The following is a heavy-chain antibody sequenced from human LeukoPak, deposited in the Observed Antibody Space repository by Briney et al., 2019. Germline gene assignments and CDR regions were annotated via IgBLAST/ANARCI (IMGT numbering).Heavy chain of an antibody. CDR1: GFTVSSNY. D-gene: IGHD5-12*01. V-gene: IGHV3-66*01. J-gene: IGHJ4*02. CDR3: ARYAPDVDIVATPNFDY. Sequence: QAGGSLRLSCAASGFTVSSNYMSWVRQAPGKGLEWVSVIYSGGSTYYADSVKGRFTISRDNSKNTLYLQMNSLRAEDTAVYYCARYAPDVDIVATPNFDYWGQGTLVTVSS. CDR2: IYSGGST.